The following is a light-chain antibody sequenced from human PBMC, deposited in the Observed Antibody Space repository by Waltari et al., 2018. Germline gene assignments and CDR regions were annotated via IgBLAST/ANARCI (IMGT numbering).Light chain of an antibody. CDR2: AVT. CDR1: SADVGGYDY. V-gene: IGLV2-8*01. CDR3: SSHAGNNLWI. Sequence: HSALTQPPSASGSPGQSVTISCTGTSADVGGYDYVSWYQQPPGKVPKLIIYAVTNRPSGVPPPFSAAKPGISASLTGAGLQAEDEADYYCSSHAGNNLWIFGGGTKVTVL. J-gene: IGLJ2*01.